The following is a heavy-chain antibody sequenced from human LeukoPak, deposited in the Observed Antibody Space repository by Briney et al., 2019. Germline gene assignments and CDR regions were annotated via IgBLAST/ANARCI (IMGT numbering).Heavy chain of an antibody. J-gene: IGHJ4*02. CDR3: ARDHAADGDYVGLDY. D-gene: IGHD4-17*01. CDR1: GFTFSSYE. V-gene: IGHV3-48*03. Sequence: GGSLTLSCAASGFTFSSYEMNWLRQAPGKGREGVSYISSSGSTIYYADSVKGRFTISRDNAKNSLYLQMNSLRAEDTAVYYCARDHAADGDYVGLDYWGQGTLVTVSS. CDR2: ISSSGSTI.